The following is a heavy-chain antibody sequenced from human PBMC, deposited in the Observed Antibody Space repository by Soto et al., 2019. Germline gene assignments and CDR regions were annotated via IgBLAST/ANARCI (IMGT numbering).Heavy chain of an antibody. CDR3: ARRPSIAAAGTHSYYFDY. D-gene: IGHD6-13*01. CDR1: GGSFSGYY. J-gene: IGHJ4*02. V-gene: IGHV4-34*01. Sequence: SETLSLTCAVYGGSFSGYYWSWIRQPPGKGLEWIGEINHSGSTNYNPSLKSRVTISVDTSKNQFSLKLSSVTAADTAVYYCARRPSIAAAGTHSYYFDYWGQGTLVT. CDR2: INHSGST.